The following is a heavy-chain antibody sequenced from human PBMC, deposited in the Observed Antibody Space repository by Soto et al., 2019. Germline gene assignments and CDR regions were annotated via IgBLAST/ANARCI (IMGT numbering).Heavy chain of an antibody. J-gene: IGHJ4*02. CDR1: GVSISSGGYY. V-gene: IGHV4-31*03. CDR3: ARSSPPSVYGDYTYPYFDY. Sequence: SETLSLTCTVSGVSISSGGYYWSWIRQHPGKGLEWIGYIYYSGSTYYNPSLKSRVTISVDTSKNQFSLKLSSVTAADTAVYYCARSSPPSVYGDYTYPYFDYWGQGTLVTVSS. CDR2: IYYSGST. D-gene: IGHD4-17*01.